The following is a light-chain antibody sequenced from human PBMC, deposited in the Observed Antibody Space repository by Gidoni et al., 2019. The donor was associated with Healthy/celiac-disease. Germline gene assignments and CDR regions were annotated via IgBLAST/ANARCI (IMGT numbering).Light chain of an antibody. Sequence: ELVTTQSPATLSVSPGDRATLSCRASQSVSSNLAWYQQKPDQDPRLLIYGASTRATGIPARFSGSGSGTEFTLTISSLQSEDFAVYYCQQYNNWPPWTFGQGTKVEI. J-gene: IGKJ1*01. CDR1: QSVSSN. CDR2: GAS. V-gene: IGKV3-15*01. CDR3: QQYNNWPPWT.